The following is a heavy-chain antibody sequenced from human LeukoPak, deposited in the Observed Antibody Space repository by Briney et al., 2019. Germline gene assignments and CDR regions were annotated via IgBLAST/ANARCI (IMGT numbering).Heavy chain of an antibody. CDR2: IYWNDDK. V-gene: IGHV2-5*01. J-gene: IGHJ4*02. CDR3: GDNGVYCSSTSCYDY. CDR1: GFSLSTSGVG. Sequence: ESGPTLVKPTQTLTLTCTFSGFSLSTSGVGVGWIRQPPGKALEWLALIYWNDDKRYSPSLKSRLTITKDTSKTQVVLTMTIMDPEDTASYYCGDNGVYCSSTSCYDYWGQGTLVTVSS. D-gene: IGHD2-2*01.